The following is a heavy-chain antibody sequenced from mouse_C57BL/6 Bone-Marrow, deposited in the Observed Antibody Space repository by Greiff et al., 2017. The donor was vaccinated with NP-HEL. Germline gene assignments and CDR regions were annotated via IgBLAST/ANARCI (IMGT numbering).Heavy chain of an antibody. CDR2: IYPRSGNT. Sequence: QVQLQQSGAELARPGASVKLSCKASGYTFTSYGISWVKQRTGQGLEWIGEIYPRSGNTYYNEKFKGKATLTADKSSSTAYMDLRSLTSEDSAVYFCARSDYYGSSYWYFDVWGTGTTVTVSS. J-gene: IGHJ1*03. D-gene: IGHD1-1*01. CDR3: ARSDYYGSSYWYFDV. CDR1: GYTFTSYG. V-gene: IGHV1-81*01.